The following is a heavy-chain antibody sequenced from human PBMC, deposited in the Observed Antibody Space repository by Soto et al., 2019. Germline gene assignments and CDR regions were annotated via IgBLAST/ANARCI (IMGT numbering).Heavy chain of an antibody. CDR1: VYTFTSYD. D-gene: IGHD4-17*01. CDR2: ISAYNGNT. V-gene: IGHV1-18*01. Sequence: ASVKVSCKASVYTFTSYDMHWVRQAPGQGLEWMGWISAYNGNTNYAQKLQGRVTMTTDTSTSTAYMELRSLRSDDTAVYYCARGPDGDPRRALLYPEYFQHRGQGTLVTVSS. CDR3: ARGPDGDPRRALLYPEYFQH. J-gene: IGHJ1*01.